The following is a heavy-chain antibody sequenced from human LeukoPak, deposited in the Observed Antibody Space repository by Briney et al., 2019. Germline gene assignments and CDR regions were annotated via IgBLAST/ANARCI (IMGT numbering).Heavy chain of an antibody. V-gene: IGHV3-23*01. J-gene: IGHJ4*02. CDR1: GFTFSSYA. CDR2: ISGSGGST. CDR3: AKAPLESMIVVVITPFDY. D-gene: IGHD3-22*01. Sequence: GGSLRLSCVASGFTFSSYAMSWVRQAPGKGLEWVSAISGSGGSTYYADSVKGRFTISRDNSKNTLYLQMNSLRAEDTAVYYCAKAPLESMIVVVITPFDYWGQGTLVTVSS.